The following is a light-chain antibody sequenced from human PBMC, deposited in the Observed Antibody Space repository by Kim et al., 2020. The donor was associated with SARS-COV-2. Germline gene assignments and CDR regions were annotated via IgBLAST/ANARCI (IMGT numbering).Light chain of an antibody. CDR3: NSRDSSGNRCV. CDR2: GKN. CDR1: SLRSYY. J-gene: IGLJ3*02. V-gene: IGLV3-19*01. Sequence: SSELTQDPAVSVTLGQTVRSTSQGDSLRSYYASRYQQKPGQAPVLVIYGKNNRPSGIPDRFSGSSSGNTASLTITGAQAEDEADYYCNSRDSSGNRCVFG.